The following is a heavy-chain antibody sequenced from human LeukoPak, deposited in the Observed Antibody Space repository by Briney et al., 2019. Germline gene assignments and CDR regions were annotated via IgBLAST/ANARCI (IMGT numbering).Heavy chain of an antibody. J-gene: IGHJ4*02. Sequence: ASVKVSCKASGYTFTGYYMHWVRQAPGQGLEWMGWINPNSGGTNYAQKFQGRVTMTRDTSISTVYMELNRLRSDDTAVYYCARSIRRWLQLIDYWGQGTLVTVSS. CDR2: INPNSGGT. V-gene: IGHV1-2*02. CDR1: GYTFTGYY. D-gene: IGHD5-24*01. CDR3: ARSIRRWLQLIDY.